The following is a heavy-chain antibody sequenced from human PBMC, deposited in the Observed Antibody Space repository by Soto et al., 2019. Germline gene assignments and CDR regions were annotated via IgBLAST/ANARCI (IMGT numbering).Heavy chain of an antibody. CDR1: GFTFSSYS. J-gene: IGHJ4*02. D-gene: IGHD3-3*01. CDR3: ARDSLYYDFWSGPRGDY. CDR2: ISSSSSTI. Sequence: GGSLRLSCAASGFTFSSYSMNWVRQAPGKGLEWVSYISSSSSTIYYADSVKGRFTISRDNAKNSLYLQMNSLRAEDTAVYYCARDSLYYDFWSGPRGDYWGQGTLVTVSS. V-gene: IGHV3-48*01.